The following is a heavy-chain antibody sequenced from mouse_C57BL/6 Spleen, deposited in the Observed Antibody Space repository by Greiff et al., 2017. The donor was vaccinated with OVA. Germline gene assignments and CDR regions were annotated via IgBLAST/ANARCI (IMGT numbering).Heavy chain of an antibody. Sequence: QVQLQQSGAELARPGASVKMSCKASGYTFTSYTMHWVKQRPGQGLEWIGYINPSSGYTKYNQKFKDKATLTADKSSSTAYMQLSSLTSEDSAVYYCAGYYSNPFDYWGQGTTLTVSS. V-gene: IGHV1-4*01. CDR1: GYTFTSYT. CDR3: AGYYSNPFDY. CDR2: INPSSGYT. J-gene: IGHJ2*01. D-gene: IGHD2-5*01.